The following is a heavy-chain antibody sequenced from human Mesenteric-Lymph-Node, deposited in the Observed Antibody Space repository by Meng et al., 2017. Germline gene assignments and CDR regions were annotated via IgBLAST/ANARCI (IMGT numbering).Heavy chain of an antibody. J-gene: IGHJ6*02. CDR2: IYYSGST. CDR3: ARDDWGGVNYYAMDV. CDR1: GGSISSGGYY. V-gene: IGHV4-31*03. D-gene: IGHD3-9*01. Sequence: SETLSLTCTVSGGSISSGGYYWSWIRQHPGKGLEWIGYIYYSGSTYYNPSLKSRVTISVDTSKNQFSLKLSSVTAADTAVYYCARDDWGGVNYYAMDVWGQGTTVTVSS.